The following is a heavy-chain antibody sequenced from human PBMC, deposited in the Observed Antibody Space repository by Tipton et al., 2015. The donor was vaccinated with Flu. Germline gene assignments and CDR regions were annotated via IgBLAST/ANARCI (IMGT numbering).Heavy chain of an antibody. D-gene: IGHD3-3*01. CDR2: IYHSGST. J-gene: IGHJ3*02. CDR3: ARWTSALEAFDI. V-gene: IGHV4-38-2*01. CDR1: GYSISSGHY. Sequence: TLSLTCAVSGYSISSGHYWGWIRQPPGKGLEWIGNIYHSGSTFYNPSLKSRVTISIDTSRNQFSLRLSSVTAADTAVYYCARWTSALEAFDIWGRGTMVTVSS.